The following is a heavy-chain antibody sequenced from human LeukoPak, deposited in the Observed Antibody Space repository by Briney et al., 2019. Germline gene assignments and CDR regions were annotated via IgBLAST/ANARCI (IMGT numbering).Heavy chain of an antibody. D-gene: IGHD3-10*01. J-gene: IGHJ6*03. Sequence: GGSLRLSCAASGFITYGMIWVRQAPGKGLEWVSTISASGRNTYYADSVKGRFTISRDNSKSTLYLQMTSLRAEDTAVYYCAKDSGLKWIGENYYYMDVWGKGTTVTIS. CDR2: ISASGRNT. CDR1: GFITYG. CDR3: AKDSGLKWIGENYYYMDV. V-gene: IGHV3-23*01.